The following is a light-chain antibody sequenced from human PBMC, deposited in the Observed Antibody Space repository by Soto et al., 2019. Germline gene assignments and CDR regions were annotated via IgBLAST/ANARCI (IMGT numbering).Light chain of an antibody. CDR3: QHLNNYLT. Sequence: IQLTQSPSSLSASVGDRDTITCRASQGIRSYLAWYQQKPGKAPKLLIYAASTLQSGVPSRFSGSGFGADFTLTISSLQPEDFATYYCQHLNNYLTFGQGTRLEI. V-gene: IGKV1-9*01. CDR2: AAS. CDR1: QGIRSY. J-gene: IGKJ5*01.